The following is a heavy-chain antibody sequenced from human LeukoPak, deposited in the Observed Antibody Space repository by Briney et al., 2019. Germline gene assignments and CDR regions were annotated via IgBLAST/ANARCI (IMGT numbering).Heavy chain of an antibody. CDR3: AKDTSRGYNFYYYMDV. J-gene: IGHJ6*03. Sequence: GGSLRLSCAASGFTFEDYTMHWVRQAPGKGLEWVSLISWDGGSTYYGDSVKGRFTISRDNSKNSLYLQMNSLRTEDTALYYCAKDTSRGYNFYYYMDVWGKGTTVTVSS. CDR1: GFTFEDYT. D-gene: IGHD5-12*01. CDR2: ISWDGGST. V-gene: IGHV3-43*01.